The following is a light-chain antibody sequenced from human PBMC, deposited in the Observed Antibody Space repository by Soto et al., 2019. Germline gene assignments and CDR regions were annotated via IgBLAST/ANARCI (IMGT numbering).Light chain of an antibody. CDR3: FSFTSDWTHV. V-gene: IGLV2-14*01. CDR2: EVS. CDR1: SSDIGDYNY. Sequence: QSVLAQPASVSGSPGQSITISCTGSSSDIGDYNYVSWFQQYPGKAPKLIISEVSNRPSGVSNRFSGSKSGTAASLTISGLQTEDEADYFCFSFTSDWTHVFGTGTKVTVL. J-gene: IGLJ1*01.